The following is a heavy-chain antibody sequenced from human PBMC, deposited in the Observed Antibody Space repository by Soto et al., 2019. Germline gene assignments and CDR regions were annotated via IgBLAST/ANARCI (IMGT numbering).Heavy chain of an antibody. CDR1: GYTFTSYY. D-gene: IGHD3-22*01. J-gene: IGHJ4*02. V-gene: IGHV1-46*01. Sequence: GSVKVSCKASGYTFTSYYMHWARQAPGQGLEWMGIINPSGGSRSYAQKFQGRVTMTRDTSTSTVYMELSSLRSEDTAVYYCARGPSGYLLDYWGQGTLVTVSS. CDR3: ARGPSGYLLDY. CDR2: INPSGGSR.